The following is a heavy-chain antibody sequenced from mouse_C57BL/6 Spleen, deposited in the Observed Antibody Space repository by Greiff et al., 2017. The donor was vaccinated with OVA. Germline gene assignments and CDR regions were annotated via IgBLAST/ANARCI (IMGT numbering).Heavy chain of an antibody. CDR1: GYTFTSYW. CDR2: IDPSDSYT. Sequence: QVQLQQPGAELVMPGASVKLSCKASGYTFTSYWMHWVKQRPGHGLEWIGEIDPSDSYTNYNQKFKGKSTLTVDKSSSTAYMQLSSLTSEDSAVYYCARGVYYDYEGIAYWGQGTLVTVSA. V-gene: IGHV1-69*01. CDR3: ARGVYYDYEGIAY. D-gene: IGHD2-4*01. J-gene: IGHJ3*01.